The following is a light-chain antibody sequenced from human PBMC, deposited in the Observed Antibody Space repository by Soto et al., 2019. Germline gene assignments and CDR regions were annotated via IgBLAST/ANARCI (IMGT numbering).Light chain of an antibody. CDR2: GAS. Sequence: EIVLTQSPGTLSLSPGERATLSCRASQSVSSSYLAWYKQKPGQAPRLLIYGASSRASGIPDRFSGSGSGTDFTLTISRLDPEDFAVYYCQQYGSSPVYTFGQGTKLEIK. V-gene: IGKV3-20*01. J-gene: IGKJ2*01. CDR1: QSVSSSY. CDR3: QQYGSSPVYT.